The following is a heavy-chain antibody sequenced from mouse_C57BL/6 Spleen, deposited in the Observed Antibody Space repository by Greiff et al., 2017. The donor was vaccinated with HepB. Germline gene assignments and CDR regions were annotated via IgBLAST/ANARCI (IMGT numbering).Heavy chain of an antibody. CDR3: ARSRLNAMDY. D-gene: IGHD1-2*01. J-gene: IGHJ4*01. CDR1: GYTFTSYT. Sequence: VKLMESGAELARPGASVKMSCKASGYTFTSYTMHWVKQRPGQGLEWIGYINPSSGYTKYNQKFKDKATLTADKSSSTAYMQLSSLTSEDSAVYYCARSRLNAMDYWGQGTSVTVSS. CDR2: INPSSGYT. V-gene: IGHV1-4*01.